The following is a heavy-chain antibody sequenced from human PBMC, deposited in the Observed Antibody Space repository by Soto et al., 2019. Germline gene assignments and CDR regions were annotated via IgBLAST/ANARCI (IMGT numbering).Heavy chain of an antibody. D-gene: IGHD6-19*01. CDR1: GGSFSGYY. CDR3: ARSFGGRSGWYVDTWNFDY. Sequence: SETLSLTCAVYGGSFSGYYWSWIRQPPGKGLEWIGEINHSGSTNYNPSLKSRVTISVDTPKNQFSLKLSSVTAADTAVYYCARSFGGRSGWYVDTWNFDYWGQGTLVTVSS. J-gene: IGHJ4*02. CDR2: INHSGST. V-gene: IGHV4-34*01.